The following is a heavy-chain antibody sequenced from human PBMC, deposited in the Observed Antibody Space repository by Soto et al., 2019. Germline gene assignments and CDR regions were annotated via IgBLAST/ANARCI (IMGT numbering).Heavy chain of an antibody. CDR2: ISGSGGST. CDR3: AKDRGDSTTYPKLDAFDI. D-gene: IGHD4-17*01. J-gene: IGHJ3*02. V-gene: IGHV3-23*01. CDR1: GFTFSSYA. Sequence: EVQLLESGGGLVQPGGSLRLSCAASGFTFSSYAMSWVRQAPGKGLEWVSAISGSGGSTYYADSVKGRFTISRDNSKNTLYLQMNSLRAEDTAVYYCAKDRGDSTTYPKLDAFDIWGQGTMVTVSS.